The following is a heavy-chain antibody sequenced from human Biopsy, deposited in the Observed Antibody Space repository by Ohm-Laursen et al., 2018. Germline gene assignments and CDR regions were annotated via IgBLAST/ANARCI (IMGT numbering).Heavy chain of an antibody. D-gene: IGHD4-17*01. CDR3: ATDHYGSINY. CDR2: ISYDGSGE. J-gene: IGHJ4*02. CDR1: GFTFTSYG. Sequence: SSLRLSCAASGFTFTSYGMHWARQAPGKGLEWVAIISYDGSGEYYADSLQGRFTISRDNAKNTAYLQMNSLRADDTALYYCATDHYGSINYWGQGTLVTVSP. V-gene: IGHV3-30*03.